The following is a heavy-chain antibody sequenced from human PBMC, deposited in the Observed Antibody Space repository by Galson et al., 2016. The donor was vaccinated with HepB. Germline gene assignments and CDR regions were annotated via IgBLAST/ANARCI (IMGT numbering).Heavy chain of an antibody. CDR2: IGGRGDTT. D-gene: IGHD6-19*01. CDR1: GFTFSTYA. J-gene: IGHJ2*01. CDR3: AKDQWLALNWYFDL. V-gene: IGHV3-23*01. Sequence: SLRLSCAASGFTFSTYAMNWVRQAPGRGLEWVSVIGGRGDTTYYADSVKGRFTISRDNSKNTLYLQMDSLRVDDTAVYYCAKDQWLALNWYFDLWGRGTLVTVSS.